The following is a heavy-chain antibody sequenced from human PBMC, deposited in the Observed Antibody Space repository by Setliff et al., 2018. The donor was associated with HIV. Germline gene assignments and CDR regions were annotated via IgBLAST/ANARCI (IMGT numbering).Heavy chain of an antibody. D-gene: IGHD2-15*01. CDR2: IHSSGTT. V-gene: IGHV4-59*11. J-gene: IGHJ4*02. Sequence: PSETLSLTCTVSGGSISGHFWSWLRQPPDKGLEWVGYIHSSGTTSYNPSLESRLAIAVDTSKHQFSLNLNSISAADTAVYYCARYCSGGSCSSKSFDYWGQGALVTVSS. CDR1: GGSISGHF. CDR3: ARYCSGGSCSSKSFDY.